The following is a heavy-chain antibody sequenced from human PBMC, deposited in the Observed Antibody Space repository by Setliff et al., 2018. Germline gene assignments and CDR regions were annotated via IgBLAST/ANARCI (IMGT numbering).Heavy chain of an antibody. CDR1: GFIFDDYA. J-gene: IGHJ3*02. D-gene: IGHD6-19*01. Sequence: LSLSCAASGFIFDDYAMHWARQAPGKGLEWVSGIRAGSDNIAYADSVKGRFTISRDNSKNALYLQMNSLTAEDAAVYYCAKDHRNKSSGWYFVSAFDIWGQGTMVTV. V-gene: IGHV3-9*01. CDR2: IRAGSDNI. CDR3: AKDHRNKSSGWYFVSAFDI.